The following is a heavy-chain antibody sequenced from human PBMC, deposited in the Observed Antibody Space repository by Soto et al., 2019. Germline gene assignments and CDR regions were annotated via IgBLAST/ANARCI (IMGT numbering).Heavy chain of an antibody. CDR3: AREQGGQWLARDMGDLDY. J-gene: IGHJ4*02. V-gene: IGHV4-4*02. CDR2: IYHSGST. Sequence: SETLSLTCAVSGDSITRSKSWSWVRQPPGKGLEWIGEIYHSGSTNYNPSLKSRVTISADKSKNQFSLKLSSVTAADRAVYYCAREQGGQWLARDMGDLDYWAKGTLLPVSS. CDR1: GDSITRSKS. D-gene: IGHD6-19*01.